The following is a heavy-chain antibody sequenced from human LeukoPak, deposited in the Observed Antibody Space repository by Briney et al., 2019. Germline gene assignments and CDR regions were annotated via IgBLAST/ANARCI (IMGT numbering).Heavy chain of an antibody. V-gene: IGHV3-23*01. Sequence: GGSLRLSCAASGFTFSSYGMNWVRQAPGKGLEWVSGISPSGGGTYYADSVKGRFTISRDDSKNTLSLQMNSLRVEDTAVYYCAKPRVGATRKYYFDYWGQGTLVTVSS. CDR2: ISPSGGGT. CDR1: GFTFSSYG. D-gene: IGHD1-26*01. CDR3: AKPRVGATRKYYFDY. J-gene: IGHJ4*02.